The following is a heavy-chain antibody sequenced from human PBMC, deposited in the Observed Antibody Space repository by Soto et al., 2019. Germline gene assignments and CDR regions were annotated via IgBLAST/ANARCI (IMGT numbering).Heavy chain of an antibody. J-gene: IGHJ3*02. V-gene: IGHV1-69*13. Sequence: ASVKVSCKASGGTFSSYAISWVRQAPGQGLEWMGGIIPIFGTASYAQKFQGRVTITADESTSTAYMELSSLRSEDTAVYYCASVNSGSYYVPNAFDIWGQGTMVTVSS. CDR2: IIPIFGTA. D-gene: IGHD1-26*01. CDR3: ASVNSGSYYVPNAFDI. CDR1: GGTFSSYA.